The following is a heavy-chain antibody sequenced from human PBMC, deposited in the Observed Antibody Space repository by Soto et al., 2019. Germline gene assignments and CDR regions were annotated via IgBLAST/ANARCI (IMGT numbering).Heavy chain of an antibody. CDR2: IWYDGSNK. CDR1: GFTFSSYG. Sequence: GGSLRLSCAASGFTFSSYGMHWVRQAPGKGLEWVAVIWYDGSNKYYADSVKGRFTISRDNSKNTLYLQMNSLSAEDTAVYYCARGSRYYDFWSGYHIYDYWGQGTLVTVSS. J-gene: IGHJ4*02. CDR3: ARGSRYYDFWSGYHIYDY. V-gene: IGHV3-33*01. D-gene: IGHD3-3*01.